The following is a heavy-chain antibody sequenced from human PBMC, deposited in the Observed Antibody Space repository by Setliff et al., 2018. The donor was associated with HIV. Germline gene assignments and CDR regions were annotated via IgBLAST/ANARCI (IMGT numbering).Heavy chain of an antibody. V-gene: IGHV4-4*07. CDR3: ARHPPKVAYYSSGPTNYLDY. J-gene: IGHJ4*02. Sequence: SETLSLTCTVSGDSIGDCYWNWIRQPAGKGLEWIGRVYASAYSNYNPSLKSRVTMSVDTSQNQSSLNLNSVTAADTAVYFCARHPPKVAYYSSGPTNYLDYWGRGTLVTVSS. D-gene: IGHD3-10*01. CDR2: VYASAYS. CDR1: GDSIGDCY.